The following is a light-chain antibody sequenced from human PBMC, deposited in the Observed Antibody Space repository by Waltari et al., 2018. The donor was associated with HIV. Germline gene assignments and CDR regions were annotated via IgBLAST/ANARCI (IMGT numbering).Light chain of an antibody. J-gene: IGLJ1*01. CDR1: SRDTGGYNY. V-gene: IGLV2-11*01. CDR3: CSYAGSNTFYV. CDR2: DVN. Sequence: QSALTQPRSVSGSPGQTVTIPCRGTSRDTGGYNYVSWYQQHPAEAPRLMIYDVNKRPSGVPDRFSGSKSGNTASLTISGLQAEDEADYYCCSYAGSNTFYVFGTGTEVTVL.